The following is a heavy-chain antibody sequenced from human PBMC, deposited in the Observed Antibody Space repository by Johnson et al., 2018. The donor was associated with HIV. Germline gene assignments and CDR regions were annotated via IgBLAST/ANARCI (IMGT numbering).Heavy chain of an antibody. Sequence: VQLVESGGGLVQPGGSLRLSCEASGFIFSSYWMTWVRQAPGKGLEWVANIKQDGSEKKYVDSVKGRFTISRDNAKNSLYLQMNSLRAEDTAVYYCARDPLAVAPYGDDAFDIWGQGTMVTVSS. J-gene: IGHJ3*02. CDR3: ARDPLAVAPYGDDAFDI. CDR2: IKQDGSEK. V-gene: IGHV3-7*05. CDR1: GFIFSSYW. D-gene: IGHD6-19*01.